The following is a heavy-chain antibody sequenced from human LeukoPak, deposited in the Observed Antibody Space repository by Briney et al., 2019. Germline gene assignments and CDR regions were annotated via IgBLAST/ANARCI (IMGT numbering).Heavy chain of an antibody. CDR2: IYHSGST. V-gene: IGHV4-4*02. CDR1: GGSISSSNW. Sequence: PSETLSLTCAVSGGSISSSNWWSWVRQPPGKGLEWIGEIYHSGSTNYNPSLKSRVTISVDKSKNQFSLKLSSVTAADTAVYYCARVTFSYGYSWFDPWGQGTLVTVSS. J-gene: IGHJ5*02. D-gene: IGHD5-18*01. CDR3: ARVTFSYGYSWFDP.